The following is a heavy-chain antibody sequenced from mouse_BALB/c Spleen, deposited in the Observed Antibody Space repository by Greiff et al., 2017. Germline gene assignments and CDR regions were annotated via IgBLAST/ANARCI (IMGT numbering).Heavy chain of an antibody. Sequence: EVMLVESGGGLVQPGGSMKLSCVASGFTFSYYWMNWVRQSPEKGLEWVAEIRLKSNNYATHYAESVKGRFTISRDDSKSSVYLQMNNLRAEDTGIYYCTRGGSSYEALDWWGQGTTLTVSS. J-gene: IGHJ2*01. CDR1: GFTFSYYW. CDR3: TRGGSSYEALDW. V-gene: IGHV6-6*02. CDR2: IRLKSNNYAT. D-gene: IGHD1-1*01.